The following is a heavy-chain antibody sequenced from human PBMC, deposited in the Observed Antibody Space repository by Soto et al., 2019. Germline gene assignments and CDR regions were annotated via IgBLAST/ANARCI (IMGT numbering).Heavy chain of an antibody. Sequence: ASVKVSCKASGYTFTSYAMHWVRQAPGQRLEWMGWINPGSGNTKYAQKFQGWVTMTRDTSISTAYMELSRLRSDDTAVYYCARDPIGYYGSGSYYDYWGQGTLVTVSS. D-gene: IGHD3-10*01. J-gene: IGHJ4*02. V-gene: IGHV1-2*04. CDR3: ARDPIGYYGSGSYYDY. CDR1: GYTFTSYA. CDR2: INPGSGNT.